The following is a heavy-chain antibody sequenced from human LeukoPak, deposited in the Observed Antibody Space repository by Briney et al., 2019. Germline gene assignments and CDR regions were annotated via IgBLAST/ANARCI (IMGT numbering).Heavy chain of an antibody. CDR3: ARRGYSGYDSILYYYYGMDV. CDR1: GGSISSYY. J-gene: IGHJ6*02. D-gene: IGHD5-12*01. V-gene: IGHV4-59*08. CDR2: IYYSGST. Sequence: SETLSLTCTVSGGSISSYYWSWIRQPPGKGLEWIGYIYYSGSTNYNPSLKSRVNISVDTSKNQFSLKPSSVTAADTAVYYCARRGYSGYDSILYYYYGMDVWGQGTTVTVSS.